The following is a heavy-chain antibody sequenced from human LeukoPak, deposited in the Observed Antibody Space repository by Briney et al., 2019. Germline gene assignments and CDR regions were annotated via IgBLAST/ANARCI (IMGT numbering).Heavy chain of an antibody. Sequence: ASVKVSCKASGYTFTGYYMHWVRQAPGQGLEWMGWFNPNSGGTNYAQKLQGRVTMTTDTSTSTAYMELRSLRSDDTAVYYCARSYCSGGSCYYYYMDVWGKGTTVTVSS. CDR1: GYTFTGYY. V-gene: IGHV1-2*02. CDR2: FNPNSGGT. CDR3: ARSYCSGGSCYYYYMDV. D-gene: IGHD2-15*01. J-gene: IGHJ6*03.